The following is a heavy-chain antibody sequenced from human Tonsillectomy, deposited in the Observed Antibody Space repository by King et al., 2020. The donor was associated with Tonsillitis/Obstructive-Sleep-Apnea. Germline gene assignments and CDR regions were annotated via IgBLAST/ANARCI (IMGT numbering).Heavy chain of an antibody. D-gene: IGHD5-24*01. CDR1: GFTFSSYG. CDR2: VYYDGSNQ. CDR3: SKSRWSAGIDAFDI. J-gene: IGHJ3*02. V-gene: IGHV3-33*06. Sequence: LVESGGGVVQPGRSLRLSCAASGFTFSSYGMHWVRQAPGKGLEWGAVVYYDGSNQYYADSVKGRFTLSRDNSKNTLYLQMSSLRAEDTAVYYCSKSRWSAGIDAFDIWGQGTMVTVSS.